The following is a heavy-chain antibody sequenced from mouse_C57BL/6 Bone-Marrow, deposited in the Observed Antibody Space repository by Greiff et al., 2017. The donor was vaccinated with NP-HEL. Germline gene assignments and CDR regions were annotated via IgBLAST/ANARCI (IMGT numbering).Heavy chain of an antibody. Sequence: EVKLVESGGGLVQPGGSLKLSCAASGFTFSDYYMYWVRQTPEKRLEWVAYISNGGGSTYYPDTVKGRFTISRDNAKNTLYLQMSRLKSEDTAMYYGARHYYGEYYYAMDYWGQGTSVTVSS. CDR1: GFTFSDYY. CDR2: ISNGGGST. D-gene: IGHD1-2*01. V-gene: IGHV5-12*01. J-gene: IGHJ4*01. CDR3: ARHYYGEYYYAMDY.